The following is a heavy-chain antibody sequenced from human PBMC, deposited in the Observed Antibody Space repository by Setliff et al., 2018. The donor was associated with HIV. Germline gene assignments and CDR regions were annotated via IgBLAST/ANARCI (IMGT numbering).Heavy chain of an antibody. D-gene: IGHD3-3*01. Sequence: PSETLSLTCTVSGGSISSTNYFWGWIRQPPGKGLEWIGNIYYVGTTFYNPSLKSRVTISVDTSKNQFSLKLISVTAADTAVYYCAVYFSAWDAFDIRGQGTMVTVSS. V-gene: IGHV4-39*01. CDR3: AVYFSAWDAFDI. J-gene: IGHJ3*02. CDR2: IYYVGTT. CDR1: GGSISSTNYF.